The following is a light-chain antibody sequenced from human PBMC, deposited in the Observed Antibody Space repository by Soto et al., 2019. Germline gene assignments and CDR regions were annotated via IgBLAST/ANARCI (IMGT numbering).Light chain of an antibody. CDR2: GAS. CDR3: QQYGSSPGT. Sequence: EIVLTQSPGTLSLSPGDRATVSCRASQNIAGSHLAWYQQKPGQAPRLLISGASSRATGIPDRFSGSGSGTDFTLTINRLETEDCAVYYCQQYGSSPGTFGQGTKLEIK. J-gene: IGKJ2*01. CDR1: QNIAGSH. V-gene: IGKV3-20*01.